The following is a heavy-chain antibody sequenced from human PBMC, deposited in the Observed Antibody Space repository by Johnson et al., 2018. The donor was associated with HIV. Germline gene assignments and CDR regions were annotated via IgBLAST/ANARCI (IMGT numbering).Heavy chain of an antibody. Sequence: VQLVESGGGVVRPGGSLRLSCAASGFTFDDYALHWVRQAPGKGLEWVSGISWNRGIIGYADSVKGRFTITRDNAKNTLYLQMNSLRAEDTAVYYCAREVDAFDMWGQGTLVTVSS. CDR1: GFTFDDYA. CDR3: AREVDAFDM. J-gene: IGHJ3*02. V-gene: IGHV3-9*01. CDR2: ISWNRGII.